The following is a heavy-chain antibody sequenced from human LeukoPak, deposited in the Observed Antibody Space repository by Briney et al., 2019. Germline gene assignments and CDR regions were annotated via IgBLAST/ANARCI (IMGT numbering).Heavy chain of an antibody. V-gene: IGHV3-23*01. CDR1: GFTFSSYG. CDR3: ARAERDPNIRRGKRHYYDSSGYYYWFDAFDI. D-gene: IGHD3-22*01. Sequence: GGSLRLSCAASGFTFSSYGMSWVRQAPGKGLEWVSTISGSGGSTYYADSVKGRFTISRDNAKNSLYLQMNSLRAEDTAVYYCARAERDPNIRRGKRHYYDSSGYYYWFDAFDIWGQGTMVTVSS. J-gene: IGHJ3*02. CDR2: ISGSGGST.